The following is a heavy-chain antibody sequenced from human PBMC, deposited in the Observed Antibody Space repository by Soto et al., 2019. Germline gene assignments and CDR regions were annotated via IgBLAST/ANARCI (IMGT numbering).Heavy chain of an antibody. D-gene: IGHD2-15*01. CDR3: KRAAPSGNGRRVDV. V-gene: IGHV1-46*01. Sequence: QVQLVQSGAEVKNPGASVKVSCKASGYTFISYYMHWVRQAPGQGLECLGMINPSGGRTMYSQHVQGRVNMTGDTSTTTIYMELSSLAFEDTAMYYCKRAAPSGNGRRVDVCGQGTSVTVSS. CDR2: INPSGGRT. CDR1: GYTFISYY. J-gene: IGHJ6*02.